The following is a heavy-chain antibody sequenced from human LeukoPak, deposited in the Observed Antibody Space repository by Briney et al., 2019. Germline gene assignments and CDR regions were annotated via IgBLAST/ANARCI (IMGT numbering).Heavy chain of an antibody. J-gene: IGHJ4*02. Sequence: SETLSLTCTVSGGSISSYYWNWLRQPPGKGLEWIGYIYYTGNTSYNPSLKSRVTISVDTSKNQFSLNLYSVTAADTAVYYCARSNYYDSSGYFDYWGQGTLVTVSS. CDR2: IYYTGNT. CDR1: GGSISSYY. V-gene: IGHV4-59*01. D-gene: IGHD3-22*01. CDR3: ARSNYYDSSGYFDY.